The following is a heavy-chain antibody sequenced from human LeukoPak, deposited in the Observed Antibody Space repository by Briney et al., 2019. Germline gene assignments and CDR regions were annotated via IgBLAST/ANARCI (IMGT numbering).Heavy chain of an antibody. V-gene: IGHV3-30*18. CDR3: AKSRGLQLWDAVMPSDY. D-gene: IGHD5-18*01. J-gene: IGHJ4*02. Sequence: GGSLRLSCAASGFTFSSYGMHWVRQAPGKGLEWVAVISYDGSNKYYADSVKGRFTISRDNSKNTLYLQMNSLRAEDTAVYYCAKSRGLQLWDAVMPSDYWGQGTLVTVSS. CDR1: GFTFSSYG. CDR2: ISYDGSNK.